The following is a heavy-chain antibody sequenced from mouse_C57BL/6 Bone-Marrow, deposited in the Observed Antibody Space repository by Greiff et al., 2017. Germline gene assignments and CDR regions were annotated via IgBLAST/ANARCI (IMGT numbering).Heavy chain of an antibody. J-gene: IGHJ1*03. CDR3: ARNCGSSYWYFDV. Sequence: QVQLQQPGAELVKPGASVKLSCKASGYTFTSYWMQWVKQRPGQGLEWIGEIDPSDSYTNYNQKFKGKATLTVDTSSSTAYRQLSSLTSEDSAVYYCARNCGSSYWYFDVWGTGTTVTVSS. CDR2: IDPSDSYT. V-gene: IGHV1-50*01. D-gene: IGHD1-1*01. CDR1: GYTFTSYW.